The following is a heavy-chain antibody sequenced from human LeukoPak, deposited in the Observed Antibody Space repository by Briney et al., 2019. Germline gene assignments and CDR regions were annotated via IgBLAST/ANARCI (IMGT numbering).Heavy chain of an antibody. D-gene: IGHD5-24*01. V-gene: IGHV3-9*01. CDR2: ISWNSGSI. CDR3: AKGRDGYNSPDY. CDR1: GFTFDDYA. J-gene: IGHJ4*02. Sequence: GGSLRLSCAASGFTFDDYAMHWVRQAPGKGLEWVSRISWNSGSIAYADSVKGRFTISRDNAKNSLYLQMNSLRAEDTALYYCAKGRDGYNSPDYWGQGTLVTVSS.